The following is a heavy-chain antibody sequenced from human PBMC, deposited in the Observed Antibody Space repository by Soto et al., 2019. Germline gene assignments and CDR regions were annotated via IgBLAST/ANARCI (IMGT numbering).Heavy chain of an antibody. V-gene: IGHV4-34*01. CDR3: ARTRPRYIAARLDFDY. CDR2: INHSGST. J-gene: IGHJ4*02. Sequence: QXQLQQWGAGLLKPSETLSLTCAVYGGSFSGXYWSXIRQPPGKGLEWIGEINHSGSTNYNPSLKSRXXXXXXXXXXXXXXXXXXXXXXXTAVYYCARTRPRYIAARLDFDYWGQGTLVTVSS. CDR1: GGSFSGXY. D-gene: IGHD6-6*01.